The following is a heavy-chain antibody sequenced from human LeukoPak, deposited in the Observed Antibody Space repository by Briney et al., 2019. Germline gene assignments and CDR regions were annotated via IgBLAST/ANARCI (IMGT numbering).Heavy chain of an antibody. CDR3: ARDRGLWFGELLDY. CDR1: GGSLSSSNW. D-gene: IGHD3-10*01. Sequence: SETLSLTCAVSGGSLSSSNWWSRVRQPPGKGLEWIGSIYYGGSTYYNPSLKSRVSISVDTSKNQFSLKVSSVTAADTAVYYCARDRGLWFGELLDYWGPGTLVTVSS. V-gene: IGHV4-4*02. CDR2: IYYGGST. J-gene: IGHJ4*02.